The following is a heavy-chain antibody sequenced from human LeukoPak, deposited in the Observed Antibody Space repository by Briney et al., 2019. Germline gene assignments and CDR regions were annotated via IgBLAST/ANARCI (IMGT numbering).Heavy chain of an antibody. Sequence: SETLSLTCTVSGYSISSGYYWGWIRQPAGRGLEWIGHIHTSGTMNYNASLKSRVRISVETSKNQLSLRLSSVTAADTAAYFCARGILRDYYDSSGFYHRGGVGYWGQGTLDTVSS. CDR3: ARGILRDYYDSSGFYHRGGVGY. CDR1: GYSISSGYY. D-gene: IGHD3-22*01. CDR2: IHTSGTM. J-gene: IGHJ4*02. V-gene: IGHV4-61*09.